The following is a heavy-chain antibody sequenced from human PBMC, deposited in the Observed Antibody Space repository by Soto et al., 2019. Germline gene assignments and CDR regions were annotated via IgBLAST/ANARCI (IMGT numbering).Heavy chain of an antibody. Sequence: LSCAASGFSFSTYGMHWVRQAPGKGLEWVAFISNDGSNKYYADSVKGRFTISRDNSKNTLYLQMNSLRAEDTAVYYCVKALSARYNSARAFDIWGQGTMVTVSS. CDR2: ISNDGSNK. CDR1: GFSFSTYG. J-gene: IGHJ3*02. V-gene: IGHV3-30*18. D-gene: IGHD2-2*02. CDR3: VKALSARYNSARAFDI.